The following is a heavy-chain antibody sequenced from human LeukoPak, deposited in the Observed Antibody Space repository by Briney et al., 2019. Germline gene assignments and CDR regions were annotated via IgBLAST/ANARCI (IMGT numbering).Heavy chain of an antibody. CDR1: GFSFTNYD. CDR3: AREGPRGNSQFDY. D-gene: IGHD2/OR15-2a*01. Sequence: PGGSLRLSCVASGFSFTNYDIHWVRQAPGKGLEWVALIWYDGSNKYYADSVKGRLTISRDNSKNTLYLQMNSLRAEDTAVYYCAREGPRGNSQFDYWGQGTLVTVSS. V-gene: IGHV3-33*08. CDR2: IWYDGSNK. J-gene: IGHJ4*02.